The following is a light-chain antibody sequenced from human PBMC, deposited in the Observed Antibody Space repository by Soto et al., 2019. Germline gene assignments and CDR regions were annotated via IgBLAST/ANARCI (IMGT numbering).Light chain of an antibody. J-gene: IGLJ1*01. CDR3: SSYEGSDTFV. CDR1: SSDVGAYKY. Sequence: QSALTQPPSASGSPGQSVTISCTGTSSDVGAYKYVSWYQQHPGKAPKLLFYEVSKRPSGVPDRFSGSKSGNTASLTVSGPQAEDEADYYCSSYEGSDTFVFGTGTKLTVL. CDR2: EVS. V-gene: IGLV2-8*01.